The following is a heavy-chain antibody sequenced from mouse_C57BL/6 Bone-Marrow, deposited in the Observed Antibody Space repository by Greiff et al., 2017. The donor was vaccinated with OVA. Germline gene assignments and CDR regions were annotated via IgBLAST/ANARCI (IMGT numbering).Heavy chain of an antibody. V-gene: IGHV7-1*01. D-gene: IGHD2-2*01. CDR2: SRNKANDYTT. Sequence: EVKLVESGGGLVQSGRSLRLSCATSGFTFSDFYMEWVRQAPGKGLEWIAASRNKANDYTTEYSASVKGRFIVSRDTSQSILYLQMNALRAEDTAIYYCARDHYGYPWYFDVWGTGTTVTVSS. CDR1: GFTFSDFY. J-gene: IGHJ1*03. CDR3: ARDHYGYPWYFDV.